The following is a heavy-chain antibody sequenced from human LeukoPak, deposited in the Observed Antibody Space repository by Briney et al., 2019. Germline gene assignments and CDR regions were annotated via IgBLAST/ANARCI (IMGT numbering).Heavy chain of an antibody. J-gene: IGHJ4*02. D-gene: IGHD3-3*01. CDR3: ARVYDFWSGYLYYFDY. CDR2: VYYSGGT. V-gene: IGHV4-59*01. Sequence: SETLSLTCTVSGGSISTYYWSWIRQPPGKGLEWIGYVYYSGGTNYNPSLQSRVTISVDTSKIQFSLKLSSVTAADTAVYYCARVYDFWSGYLYYFDYWGQGTLVTVSS. CDR1: GGSISTYY.